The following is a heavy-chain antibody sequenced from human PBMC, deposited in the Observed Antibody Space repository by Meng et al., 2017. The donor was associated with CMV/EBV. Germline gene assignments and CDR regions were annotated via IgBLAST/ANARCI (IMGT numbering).Heavy chain of an antibody. CDR2: ISGSGGST. CDR3: AKDGLRGRYSGSYYYFDY. V-gene: IGHV3-23*01. Sequence: GESLKISCAASGFTFSSYAMSWVRQAPGKGLEWVSAISGSGGSTYYADSVKGRFTISRDNSKNTRYLQMNSLRAEDTAVYYCAKDGLRGRYSGSYYYFDYWGQGTLVTVS. D-gene: IGHD1-26*01. CDR1: GFTFSSYA. J-gene: IGHJ4*02.